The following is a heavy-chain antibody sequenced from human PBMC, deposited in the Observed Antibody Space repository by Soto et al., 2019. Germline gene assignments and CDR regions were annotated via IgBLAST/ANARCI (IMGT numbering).Heavy chain of an antibody. D-gene: IGHD4-4*01. Sequence: GGPLRLSCAASGFTFSNAWMSWVRQAPGKGLEWVGRIKSKTEGGTTDYAAPVKGRFTISRDDSKNTPYLQMNSLKTEDTAVYYCTTGLAVTTTFWFDSWGQGTLVTVS. V-gene: IGHV3-15*01. CDR3: TTGLAVTTTFWFDS. J-gene: IGHJ5*01. CDR1: GFTFSNAW. CDR2: IKSKTEGGTT.